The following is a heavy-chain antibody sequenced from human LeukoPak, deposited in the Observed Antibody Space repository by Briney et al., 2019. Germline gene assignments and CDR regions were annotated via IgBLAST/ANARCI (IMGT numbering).Heavy chain of an antibody. Sequence: ASVKVSCKTSGYSFTSYAMNWVRQAPGQGLEFMGWINTGTGNPTYAQGFTGRFVFSLDTSVSTAYLQISTLKPEDTAVYYCARGPYSSSSTHLGYWGQGTLVTVSS. CDR3: ARGPYSSSSTHLGY. CDR2: INTGTGNP. CDR1: GYSFTSYA. J-gene: IGHJ4*02. D-gene: IGHD6-6*01. V-gene: IGHV7-4-1*02.